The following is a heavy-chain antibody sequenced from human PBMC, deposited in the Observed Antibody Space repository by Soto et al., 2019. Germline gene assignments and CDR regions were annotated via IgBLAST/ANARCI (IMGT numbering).Heavy chain of an antibody. J-gene: IGHJ6*02. CDR3: VRGQPHRITIFEVVMRSYDYGMDV. Sequence: QVQLQQWGAGLLKPSETLSLTCAVYGGSFTGYYWTWIRQTPGKGLEWIGEINYRGSTYYNPSLESRITMAVETSKNQFSLKLSSVTAADTAVYFCVRGQPHRITIFEVVMRSYDYGMDVWGQGTTVTVSS. V-gene: IGHV4-34*01. CDR1: GGSFTGYY. D-gene: IGHD3-3*01. CDR2: INYRGST.